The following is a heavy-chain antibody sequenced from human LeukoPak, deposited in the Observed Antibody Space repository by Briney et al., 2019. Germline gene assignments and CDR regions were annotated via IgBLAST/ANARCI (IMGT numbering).Heavy chain of an antibody. Sequence: SETLSLTCAVYGGSFSGYHWSWIRQPPGKGLEWIGEINHSGSTNYNPSLKSRVTISVDTSKNQFSLKLSSVTAADTAVYYCARGGPYDFWSGYLSAFDYWGQGTLVTVSS. V-gene: IGHV4-34*01. CDR3: ARGGPYDFWSGYLSAFDY. CDR2: INHSGST. J-gene: IGHJ4*02. CDR1: GGSFSGYH. D-gene: IGHD3-3*01.